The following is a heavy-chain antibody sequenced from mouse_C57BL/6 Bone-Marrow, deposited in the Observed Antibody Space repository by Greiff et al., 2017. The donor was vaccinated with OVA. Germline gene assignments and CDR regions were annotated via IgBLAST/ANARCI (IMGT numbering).Heavy chain of an antibody. Sequence: QVQLQQPGAELVKPGASVKLSCKASGYTFTSYWMHWVKQRPGQGLEWIGMIHPNSGSTNYNEKFKSKATLTVDKSSSTAYMQLSSLTSEDSAVYYCAAADYGSPYWYFDVWGTGTTVTVSS. CDR3: AAADYGSPYWYFDV. V-gene: IGHV1-64*01. CDR1: GYTFTSYW. CDR2: IHPNSGST. J-gene: IGHJ1*03. D-gene: IGHD1-1*01.